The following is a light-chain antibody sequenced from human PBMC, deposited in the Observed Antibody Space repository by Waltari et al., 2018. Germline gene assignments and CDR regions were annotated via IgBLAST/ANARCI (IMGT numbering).Light chain of an antibody. V-gene: IGLV2-14*03. CDR2: NVS. Sequence: QSALTQPASVSGSPGQSITISCTGTTSDVGGYNSVSWYQQHPGKAPKLMIHNVSNRPSGVSNRISGAKSGNTASLTISGLKAEDEAVYYCSCYTRTNAFGLFGGETKLTVL. J-gene: IGLJ3*02. CDR3: SCYTRTNAFGL. CDR1: TSDVGGYNS.